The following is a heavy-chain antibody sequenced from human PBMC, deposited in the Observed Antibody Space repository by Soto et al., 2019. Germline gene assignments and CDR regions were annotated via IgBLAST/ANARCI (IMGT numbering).Heavy chain of an antibody. CDR3: AREYSSSVYAFDI. Sequence: GGSLRLSCAASGFTVSSNYMSWVRQAPGKGLEWVSVIYSGGSTYYADSVKGRFTISRDNSKNTLYLQMNSLRAEDTAVYYCAREYSSSVYAFDIWGQGTMVPVSS. J-gene: IGHJ3*02. CDR2: IYSGGST. D-gene: IGHD6-6*01. V-gene: IGHV3-53*01. CDR1: GFTVSSNY.